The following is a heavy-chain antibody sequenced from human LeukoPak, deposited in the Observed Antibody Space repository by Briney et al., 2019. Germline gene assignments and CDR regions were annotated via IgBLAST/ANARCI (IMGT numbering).Heavy chain of an antibody. CDR3: ARNGRDQWLASDY. CDR2: IYSGGST. D-gene: IGHD6-19*01. V-gene: IGHV3-53*01. J-gene: IGHJ4*02. CDR1: GGSISSGDYY. Sequence: LSLTCTVSGGSISSGDYYWSWVRQAPGKGLEWVSVIYSGGSTYYADSVKGRFTISRDNSKNTLYLQMNSLRAEDTAVYYCARNGRDQWLASDYWGQGTLVTVSS.